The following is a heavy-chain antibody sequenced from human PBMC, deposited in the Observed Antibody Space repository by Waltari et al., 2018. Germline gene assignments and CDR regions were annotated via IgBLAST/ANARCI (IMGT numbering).Heavy chain of an antibody. J-gene: IGHJ3*02. V-gene: IGHV1-2*06. CDR2: INPNSGGT. D-gene: IGHD2-2*01. CDR1: GYTFTGYY. Sequence: QVQLVQSGAEVKKPGASVKVSCKASGYTFTGYYMPWVRQAPGQGLEWMGRINPNSGGTNYAQKFQGRVTMTRDTSISTAYMELSRLRSDDTAVYYCARKKSTGASGAFDIWGQGTMVTVSS. CDR3: ARKKSTGASGAFDI.